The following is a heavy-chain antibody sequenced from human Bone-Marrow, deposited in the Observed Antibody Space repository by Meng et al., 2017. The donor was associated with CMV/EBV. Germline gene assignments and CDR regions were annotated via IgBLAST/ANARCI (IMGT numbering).Heavy chain of an antibody. Sequence: GESLKISCAASGFTFSSYWMSWVRQAPGKGLEWVANIKQDGSEKYYVDSVKGRFTISRDNAKNSLYLQRNRLRAEDTAVYYCARVPRSRFGSLHFDYWGQGTLVTVSS. V-gene: IGHV3-7*01. CDR2: IKQDGSEK. CDR1: GFTFSSYW. J-gene: IGHJ4*02. D-gene: IGHD1-26*01. CDR3: ARVPRSRFGSLHFDY.